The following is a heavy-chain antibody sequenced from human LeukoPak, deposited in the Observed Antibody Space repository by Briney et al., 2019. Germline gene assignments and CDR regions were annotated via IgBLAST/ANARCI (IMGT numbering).Heavy chain of an antibody. CDR1: GYTFTSYY. CDR3: AREGESSTVVSFNADY. V-gene: IGHV1-46*01. Sequence: ASVKVSCKASGYTFTSYYMHWVRQAPGQGLEWMGIINPSGGSTSYAQKFQGRVTMTRDTSTSTAYMELSSLRSEDTAVYYCAREGESSTVVSFNADYWGQGTLVTVSS. CDR2: INPSGGST. D-gene: IGHD4-23*01. J-gene: IGHJ4*02.